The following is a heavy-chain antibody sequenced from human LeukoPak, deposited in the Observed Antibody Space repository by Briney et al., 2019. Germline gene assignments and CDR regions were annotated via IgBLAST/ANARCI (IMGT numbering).Heavy chain of an antibody. V-gene: IGHV1-3*01. Sequence: ASVKVSFTASGYTFTIYYMHWVRQAPGQRPEWMGWINADNGNTRYSQKFQGRVTFTSDTSASTAYMELSSLRFEDTAVYYCARNSGRDSKDYWGQGTLVTVSS. D-gene: IGHD1-26*01. CDR1: GYTFTIYY. J-gene: IGHJ4*02. CDR3: ARNSGRDSKDY. CDR2: INADNGNT.